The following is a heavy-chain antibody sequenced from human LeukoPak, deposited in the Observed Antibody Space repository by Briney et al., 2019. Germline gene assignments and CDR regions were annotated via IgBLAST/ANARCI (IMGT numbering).Heavy chain of an antibody. J-gene: IGHJ4*02. CDR2: ISSSGSIK. D-gene: IGHD6-19*01. Sequence: PGGSLRLSCAASGFTFSSYGMNWVRQAPGKGLEWVSYISSSGSIKHYADSVKGRFTIPRDNAKNSLYLQMNSLRAEDTAVYYCARARYTSGWETLDYWGQGTLVTVSS. V-gene: IGHV3-48*03. CDR3: ARARYTSGWETLDY. CDR1: GFTFSSYG.